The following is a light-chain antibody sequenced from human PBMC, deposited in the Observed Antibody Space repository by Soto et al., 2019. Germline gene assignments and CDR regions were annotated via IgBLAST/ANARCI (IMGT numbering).Light chain of an antibody. CDR2: GAS. CDR1: HSVSSN. Sequence: EIVMTQSPATLSVSPGERATLSCRASHSVSSNLAWYQQKPGQAPRLLIYGASTRATGIPARFSGSGSGTEFTLTISSLQSEDFAVYYCQHYSNWPLFGPGTKVDIK. V-gene: IGKV3-15*01. J-gene: IGKJ3*01. CDR3: QHYSNWPL.